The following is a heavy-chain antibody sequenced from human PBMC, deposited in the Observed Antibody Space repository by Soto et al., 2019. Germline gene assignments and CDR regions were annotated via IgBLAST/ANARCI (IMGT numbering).Heavy chain of an antibody. CDR1: GYTFTSYD. CDR3: ARDSSIAIPNNWFDP. J-gene: IGHJ5*02. D-gene: IGHD6-6*01. Sequence: ASVKVSCKASGYTFTSYDINWVRQATGQGLEWMGWMNPNSGNTGYAQKFQGRVTMTRNTSISTAYMELSSLRSEDTAVYYCARDSSIAIPNNWFDPWGQGTLVTVSS. CDR2: MNPNSGNT. V-gene: IGHV1-8*01.